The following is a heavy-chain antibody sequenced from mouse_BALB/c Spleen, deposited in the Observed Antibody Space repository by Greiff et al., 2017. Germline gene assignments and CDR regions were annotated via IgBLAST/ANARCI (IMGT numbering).Heavy chain of an antibody. J-gene: IGHJ2*01. V-gene: IGHV2-9-2*01. Sequence: QVQLQQSGPGLVAPSQSLSITCTVSGFSLTSYDISWIRQPPGKGLEWLGVIWTGGGTNYNSAFMFRLSISKDNSKSQVFLKMNSLQTDDTAIYYCVRYGNYAYYFDYWGQGTTLTVSS. D-gene: IGHD2-10*02. CDR1: GFSLTSYD. CDR3: VRYGNYAYYFDY. CDR2: IWTGGGT.